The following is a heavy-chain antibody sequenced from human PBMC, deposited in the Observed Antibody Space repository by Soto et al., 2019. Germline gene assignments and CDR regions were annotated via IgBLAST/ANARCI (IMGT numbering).Heavy chain of an antibody. CDR3: AREIVGNYYYDTDV. V-gene: IGHV3-66*01. CDR2: IYSGGST. J-gene: IGHJ6*03. CDR1: GFTVSSNY. Sequence: EVQLVESGGGLVQPGGSLRLSCAASGFTVSSNYMSWVRQAPGKGLEWVSVIYSGGSTYYADSVKGRFTIARDNSKNTLYLQMNSLRAEDTAVYYCAREIVGNYYYDTDVWGKGTTVTVSS. D-gene: IGHD3-16*02.